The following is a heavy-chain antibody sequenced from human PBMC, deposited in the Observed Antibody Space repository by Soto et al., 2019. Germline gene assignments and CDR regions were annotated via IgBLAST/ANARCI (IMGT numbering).Heavy chain of an antibody. D-gene: IGHD3-3*01. CDR1: GYTFTSYD. J-gene: IGHJ3*02. CDR3: ARVAIRFLEWSYDAFDI. Sequence: ASVKVSCKASGYTFTSYDINWVRQATGQGLEWMGWMNPNSGNTGYAQKFQGRVTMTRNTSISTAYMELSSLRSGDTAVYYCARVAIRFLEWSYDAFDIWGQGTIVTIS. V-gene: IGHV1-8*01. CDR2: MNPNSGNT.